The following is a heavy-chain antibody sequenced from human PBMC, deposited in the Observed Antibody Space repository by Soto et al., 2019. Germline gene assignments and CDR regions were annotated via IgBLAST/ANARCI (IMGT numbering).Heavy chain of an antibody. V-gene: IGHV4-31*03. D-gene: IGHD4-17*01. CDR1: GGSISSGGYY. CDR2: IYYSGST. CDR3: ARADIYNYGDYGWWLDY. J-gene: IGHJ4*02. Sequence: QVQLQESGPGLVKPSQTLSLTCTVSGGSISSGGYYWSWIRQHPGKGLEWIGYIYYSGSTYYNPSLKSRVTISVDTSKNQFSLKLSSVTAADTAVYYCARADIYNYGDYGWWLDYWGQGTLVTVSS.